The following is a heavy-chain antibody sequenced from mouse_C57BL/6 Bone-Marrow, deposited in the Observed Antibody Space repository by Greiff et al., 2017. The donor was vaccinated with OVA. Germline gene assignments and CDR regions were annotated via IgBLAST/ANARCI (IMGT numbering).Heavy chain of an antibody. Sequence: VQLKQSGPELVKPGASVKISCKASGYTFTDYYMNWVKQSHGKSLEWIGDINPNNGGTSYNQKFKGKATLTVDKSSSTAYMELRSLTSEDSAVYYCALVTTVVAYYAMDYWGQGTSVTVSS. V-gene: IGHV1-26*01. CDR1: GYTFTDYY. CDR3: ALVTTVVAYYAMDY. D-gene: IGHD1-1*01. J-gene: IGHJ4*01. CDR2: INPNNGGT.